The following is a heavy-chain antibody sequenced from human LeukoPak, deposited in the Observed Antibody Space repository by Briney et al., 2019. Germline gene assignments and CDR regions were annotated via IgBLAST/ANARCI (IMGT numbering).Heavy chain of an antibody. CDR2: INTDGSST. V-gene: IGHV3-74*01. CDR3: ASGYHGVAASDMDV. D-gene: IGHD6-13*01. CDR1: GFTFSSYW. J-gene: IGHJ6*03. Sequence: GGSLRLSCAASGFTFSSYWMHWVRQAPGKGLVWVSRINTDGSSTSYADSVKGRFTISRDNAKNTLYLQMNSLRAEDTAVYYCASGYHGVAASDMDVWGKGTTVTVSS.